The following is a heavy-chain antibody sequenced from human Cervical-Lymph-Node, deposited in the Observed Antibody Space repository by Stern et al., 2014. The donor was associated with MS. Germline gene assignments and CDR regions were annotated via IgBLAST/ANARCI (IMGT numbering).Heavy chain of an antibody. CDR3: ARGVTGVPFDP. CDR2: IYYSGST. D-gene: IGHD2-21*02. J-gene: IGHJ5*02. V-gene: IGHV4-59*01. Sequence: QVQLQESGPGLVKPSETLSLTCTVSGGSISSYYWSWIRQPPGKGLEWIGYIYYSGSTNYNPSLKSRVTISIDTSTKHHSLKPLPVTAADTAVYYCARGVTGVPFDPWGQGTLVTVSS. CDR1: GGSISSYY.